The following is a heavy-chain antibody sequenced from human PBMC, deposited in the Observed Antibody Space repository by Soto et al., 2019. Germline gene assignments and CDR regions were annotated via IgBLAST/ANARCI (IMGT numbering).Heavy chain of an antibody. V-gene: IGHV3-30*03. J-gene: IGHJ4*02. CDR2: ISYDGNLK. D-gene: IGHD6-13*01. Sequence: QVQLVESGGGVVQPGRSLRLSCAASGFTFSNFGMQWGRQAPGKGLGWVASISYDGNLKYSADSVKGRFTISRDNSKNTLYLQMNSLRSEDTAVYYCARFWGPVTAAVDDYWGQGTLVTVSS. CDR1: GFTFSNFG. CDR3: ARFWGPVTAAVDDY.